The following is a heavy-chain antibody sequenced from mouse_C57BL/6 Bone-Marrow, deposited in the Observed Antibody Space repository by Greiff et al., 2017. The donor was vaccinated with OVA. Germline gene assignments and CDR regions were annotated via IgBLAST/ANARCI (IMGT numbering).Heavy chain of an antibody. V-gene: IGHV5-17*01. D-gene: IGHD2-4*01. CDR3: ARWDYAFAY. CDR2: ISSGSSTI. J-gene: IGHJ3*01. CDR1: GFTFSDYG. Sequence: EVKLMESGGGLVKPGGSLKLSCAASGFTFSDYGMHWVRQAPEKGLEWVAYISSGSSTIYYADTVKGRFTISRDNAKNTLFLQMTSLRSEDTAMYYCARWDYAFAYWGQGTLVTVSA.